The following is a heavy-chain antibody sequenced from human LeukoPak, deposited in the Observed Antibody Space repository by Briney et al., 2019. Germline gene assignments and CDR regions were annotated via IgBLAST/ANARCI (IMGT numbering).Heavy chain of an antibody. CDR1: GFTFSSYS. J-gene: IGHJ4*02. D-gene: IGHD6-6*01. V-gene: IGHV3-48*04. Sequence: GGSLRLSCAASGFTFSSYSMNWVRQAPGKGLEWVSYISSSSSTIYYADSVKGRFTISRDNAKNSLYLQMNSLRAEDTAVYYCATPIAARRPFNDYWGQGTLVTVSS. CDR2: ISSSSSTI. CDR3: ATPIAARRPFNDY.